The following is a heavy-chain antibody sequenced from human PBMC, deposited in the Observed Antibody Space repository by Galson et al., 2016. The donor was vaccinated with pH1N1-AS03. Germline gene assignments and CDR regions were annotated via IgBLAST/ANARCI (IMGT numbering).Heavy chain of an antibody. CDR2: IYYTGNT. Sequence: ETLSLTCTISGDSFSNYYWSWIRETPGRGLEWIVYIYYTGNTKYNPSLESRVIISLDTSKNQFSLPLKSLTAADTAVYYCPSAGPCGYADFDYWSQGILVPVSS. CDR3: PSAGPCGYADFDY. J-gene: IGHJ4*02. D-gene: IGHD3-16*01. CDR1: GDSFSNYY. V-gene: IGHV4-59*01.